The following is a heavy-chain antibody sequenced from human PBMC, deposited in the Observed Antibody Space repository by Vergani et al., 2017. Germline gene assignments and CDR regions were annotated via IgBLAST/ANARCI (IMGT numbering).Heavy chain of an antibody. Sequence: QMQLQESGPGLVKASETLSLTCTVSGDSIISRSYYWGWIRQPPGKGLEWIGSIYNSGNGDSSSSLKCRVTISADTSKNQFSLRLTSVTAADTAVYYCASGKYYSDSTSHFRGRYFDVWGRGTLVPVPS. V-gene: IGHV4-39*01. D-gene: IGHD3-16*01. CDR1: GDSIISRSYY. CDR2: IYNSGNG. J-gene: IGHJ2*01. CDR3: ASGKYYSDSTSHFRGRYFDV.